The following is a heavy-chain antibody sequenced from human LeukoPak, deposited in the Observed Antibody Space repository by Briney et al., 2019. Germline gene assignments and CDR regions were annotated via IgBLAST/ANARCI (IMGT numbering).Heavy chain of an antibody. CDR2: IYTSGST. D-gene: IGHD3-16*01. CDR3: ARSAFGDYSFDY. V-gene: IGHV4-61*02. J-gene: IGHJ4*02. CDR1: GGSISSGSYY. Sequence: SETLSLTCTVSGGSISSGSYYWSWIRQPAGKGLEWIGRIYTSGSTNYNPSLKSRVTISVDTSKNQFSLKLSSVTAADTAVYYCARSAFGDYSFDYWGQGNLVTVSS.